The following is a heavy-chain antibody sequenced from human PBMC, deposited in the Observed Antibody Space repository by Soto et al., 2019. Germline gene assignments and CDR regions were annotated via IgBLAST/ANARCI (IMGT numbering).Heavy chain of an antibody. CDR1: GFTVSNNY. CDR2: IYSGGYT. CDR3: ATPPGGGGY. Sequence: EVQLVESGGGLIQPGGSLRLSCAVSGFTVSNNYMSWVRQAPGKGLEGVSVIYSGGYTAYGDSVKGRFTISRDNSKNTIYLQVKTRGAADPAVFSGATPPGGGGYWGQGTLVTVSS. D-gene: IGHD3-10*01. J-gene: IGHJ4*02. V-gene: IGHV3-53*01.